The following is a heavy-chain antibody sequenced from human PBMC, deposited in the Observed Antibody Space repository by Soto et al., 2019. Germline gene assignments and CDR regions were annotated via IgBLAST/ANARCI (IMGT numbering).Heavy chain of an antibody. D-gene: IGHD3-16*01. CDR1: GYIFVNYG. Sequence: QVQLVQSGDEVKKPGASVKVSCKASGYIFVNYGIAWVRQAPGQGLEWMGWISPYTGNTHSATKVQGRITMTTDTSTNTAYIDLGSLTSDDTAVYYCVMVDNYVTPTPQDVWGQGTTVTVSS. V-gene: IGHV1-18*01. CDR2: ISPYTGNT. J-gene: IGHJ6*02. CDR3: VMVDNYVTPTPQDV.